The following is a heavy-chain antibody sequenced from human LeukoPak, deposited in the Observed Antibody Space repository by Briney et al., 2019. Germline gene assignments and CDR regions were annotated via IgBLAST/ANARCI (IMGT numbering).Heavy chain of an antibody. Sequence: GGSLRLSCAASGLTFSSYSMNWVRQAPGKGLEWVSSISSSSSYIYYADSVKGRFTISRDNAKNSLYLQMNSLRAEDTAVYYCARVLSSGWYRDYWGQGTLVTVSS. J-gene: IGHJ4*02. CDR3: ARVLSSGWYRDY. CDR2: ISSSSSYI. V-gene: IGHV3-21*01. CDR1: GLTFSSYS. D-gene: IGHD6-19*01.